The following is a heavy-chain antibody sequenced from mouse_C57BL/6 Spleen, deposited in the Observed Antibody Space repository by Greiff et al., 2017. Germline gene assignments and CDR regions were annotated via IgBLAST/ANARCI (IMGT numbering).Heavy chain of an antibody. V-gene: IGHV1-15*01. Sequence: VQLQQSGAELVRPGASVTLSCKASGYTFTDYEMHWVKQTPVHGLELIGAIDPETGGTAYNQKFKGKAILTADKSSSTAYLELRSLTSEDSSVYYCTRGDDYWYFDVWGTGTTVTVSS. J-gene: IGHJ1*03. CDR1: GYTFTDYE. CDR2: IDPETGGT. CDR3: TRGDDYWYFDV.